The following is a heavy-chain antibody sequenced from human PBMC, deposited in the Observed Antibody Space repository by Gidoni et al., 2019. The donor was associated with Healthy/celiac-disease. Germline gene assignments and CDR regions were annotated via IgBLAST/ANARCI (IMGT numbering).Heavy chain of an antibody. D-gene: IGHD6-13*01. CDR1: GYTFTGYY. J-gene: IGHJ5*02. CDR2: INPNSGGT. V-gene: IGHV1-2*06. Sequence: QVQLVQSGAEVKKPGASVKVSCKASGYTFTGYYMHWVRQAPGQGLEWMGRINPNSGGTNYAQKFQGRVTMTRDTSISTAYMELSRLRSDDTAVYYCARGPVGYSSFEWWFDPWGQGTLVTVSS. CDR3: ARGPVGYSSFEWWFDP.